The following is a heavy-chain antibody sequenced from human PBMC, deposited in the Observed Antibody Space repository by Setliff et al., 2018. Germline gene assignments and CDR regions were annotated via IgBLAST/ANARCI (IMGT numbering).Heavy chain of an antibody. J-gene: IGHJ3*02. Sequence: PGGSLSLSCAASGFSIRSYWVHWVRQAPGTGLVWVSRISSDGSSTSYTDSVKGRFTVSRDNAQNTVHLLMNSLRAEDTAVYYCVRDWGEAGSTNAFDIWGQGTVVTVSS. CDR2: ISSDGSST. V-gene: IGHV3-74*01. CDR3: VRDWGEAGSTNAFDI. CDR1: GFSIRSYW. D-gene: IGHD1-26*01.